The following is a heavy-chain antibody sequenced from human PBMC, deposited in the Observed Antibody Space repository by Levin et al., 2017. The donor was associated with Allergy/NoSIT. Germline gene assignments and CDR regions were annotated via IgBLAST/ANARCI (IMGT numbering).Heavy chain of an antibody. J-gene: IGHJ4*02. V-gene: IGHV3-30-3*01. Sequence: RAGGSLRLSCAASGFTFSNYAMHWVRQAPGQGLEWVGVISDDGSSEFYIDSVKGRFTISRDNSKNRLYLQMDSLRAEDTALYYCVREIAEEGTWGQGTLVIVSS. CDR1: GFTFSNYA. CDR3: VREIAEEGT. D-gene: IGHD1-1*01. CDR2: ISDDGSSE.